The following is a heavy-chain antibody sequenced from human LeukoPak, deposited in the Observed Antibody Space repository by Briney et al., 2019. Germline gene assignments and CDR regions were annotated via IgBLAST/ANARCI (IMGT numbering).Heavy chain of an antibody. J-gene: IGHJ4*02. D-gene: IGHD1-14*01. CDR1: GFTFSSYA. V-gene: IGHV3-23*01. CDR3: AKDTGSNHANYFDY. CDR2: ISGSGGST. Sequence: GGSLRLSCAASGFTFSSYAMSWVRQAPGKGLEWVSAISGSGGSTYYADSGKGRFTISRDNSKNTLYLQMNSLRAEDTAVYYCAKDTGSNHANYFDYWGQGTLVTVSS.